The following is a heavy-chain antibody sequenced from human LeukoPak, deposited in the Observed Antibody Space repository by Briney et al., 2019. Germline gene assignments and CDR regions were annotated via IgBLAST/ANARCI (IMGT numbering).Heavy chain of an antibody. CDR3: ARQGDDYGDYPNWFDP. V-gene: IGHV4-39*01. D-gene: IGHD4-17*01. Sequence: SETLSLTCTVSGGSISSSSYYWGWIRQPPGKGLEWIGSIYYSGSTYYNPSLKSRVTISVDTSMNQFSLKLSSVTAADTAVYYCARQGDDYGDYPNWFDPWGQGTLVTASS. J-gene: IGHJ5*02. CDR1: GGSISSSSYY. CDR2: IYYSGST.